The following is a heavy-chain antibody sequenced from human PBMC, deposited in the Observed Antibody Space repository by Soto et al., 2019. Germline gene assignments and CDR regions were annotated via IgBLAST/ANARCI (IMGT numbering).Heavy chain of an antibody. J-gene: IGHJ4*02. Sequence: SETLSLTCTVSGDSIESVRSYWTWIRQKSGKGLELIGFIDKSGDTQYNPYLKSRLRISVDKSKNQFSLKLTSVTAADTAVYYCARDVAGNPGYDVYFYXWGQGIRVTVSX. V-gene: IGHV4-31*03. CDR3: ARDVAGNPGYDVYFYX. CDR2: IDKSGDT. CDR1: GDSIESVRSY. D-gene: IGHD3-3*01.